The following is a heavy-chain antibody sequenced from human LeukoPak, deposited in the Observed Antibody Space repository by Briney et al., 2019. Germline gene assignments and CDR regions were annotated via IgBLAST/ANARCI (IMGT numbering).Heavy chain of an antibody. CDR2: IYYSGST. D-gene: IGHD1-1*01. V-gene: IGHV4-61*03. Sequence: PSETLSLTCTVSGGSVSSGSYYWSWIPQPPGKGLEWIGYIYYSGSTNYNPSLKSRATISVDTSKNHFSLRLSSMSAADTALYYCARVGGTTTRYFDYWGQGTLVTVSS. CDR3: ARVGGTTTRYFDY. J-gene: IGHJ4*02. CDR1: GGSVSSGSYY.